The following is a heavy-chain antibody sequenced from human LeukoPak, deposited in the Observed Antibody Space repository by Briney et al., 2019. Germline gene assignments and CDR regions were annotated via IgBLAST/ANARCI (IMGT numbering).Heavy chain of an antibody. CDR3: ARVNVCPRGHFDY. CDR2: ISTDGSSA. D-gene: IGHD5-12*01. CDR1: GFTFSSYW. V-gene: IGHV3-74*01. Sequence: GGSLRLSCAASGFTFSSYWMHWVRQAPGKGLVWVLRISTDGSSAIYADSVKGRFTISRDNAKNTLYLQMNSLRAEDTAVYYCARVNVCPRGHFDYWGQGTMVSVCS. J-gene: IGHJ4*02.